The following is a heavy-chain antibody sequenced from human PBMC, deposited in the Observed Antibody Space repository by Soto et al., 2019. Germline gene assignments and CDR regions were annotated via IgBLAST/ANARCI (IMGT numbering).Heavy chain of an antibody. CDR3: ARGPPRAGVATIFAAVGVASHGIAAATIKVRWFDP. J-gene: IGHJ5*02. Sequence: PSETLSLTCTVSGGSISSGGYYWSWIRQHPGKGLEWIGYIYYSGSTYYNPSLKSRVTISVDTSKNQFSLKLSSVTAADTAVYYCARGPPRAGVATIFAAVGVASHGIAAATIKVRWFDPWGQGTLVTVSS. V-gene: IGHV4-31*03. CDR1: GGSISSGGYY. CDR2: IYYSGST. D-gene: IGHD5-12*01.